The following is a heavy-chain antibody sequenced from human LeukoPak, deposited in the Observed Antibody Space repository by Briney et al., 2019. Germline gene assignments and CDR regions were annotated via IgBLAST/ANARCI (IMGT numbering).Heavy chain of an antibody. Sequence: GGSLRLSCAASGFTVITNDMTWVRQAPGKGREWVSDLYSDGNTKYADSVQGRFTMYRDNSKNTLYLEMNSLSPDDTAVYYCARGVEPLAANTLAYWGQGTLVTVSS. J-gene: IGHJ4*02. V-gene: IGHV3-53*01. D-gene: IGHD1-14*01. CDR2: LYSDGNT. CDR1: GFTVITND. CDR3: ARGVEPLAANTLAY.